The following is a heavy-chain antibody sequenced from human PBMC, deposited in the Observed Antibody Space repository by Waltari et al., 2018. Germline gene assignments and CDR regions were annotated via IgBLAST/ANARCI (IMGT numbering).Heavy chain of an antibody. J-gene: IGHJ6*02. CDR2: ISSSSSYI. CDR3: ARDRYDFWSGRGYYYYGMDV. Sequence: EVQLVESGGGLVKPGGSLRLYCAASGLTFSSYSMNWVRQAPGKGLEWVSSISSSSSYIYYADSVKGRFTISRDNAKNSLYLQMNSLRAEDTAVYYCARDRYDFWSGRGYYYYGMDVWGQGTTVTVSS. CDR1: GLTFSSYS. V-gene: IGHV3-21*01. D-gene: IGHD3-3*01.